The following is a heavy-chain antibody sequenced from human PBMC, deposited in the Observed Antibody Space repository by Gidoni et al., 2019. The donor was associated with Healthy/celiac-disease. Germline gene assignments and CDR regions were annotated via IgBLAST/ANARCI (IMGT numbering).Heavy chain of an antibody. Sequence: QVTLRESGPALVKPTQTLTLTCTFSGFSLSTSGMCVSWIRQPPGKALEWLALIDWDDDKYYSTSLKTRLTISKDTSKNQVVLTMTNMDPVDTATYYCARMAGGPAAYGGYYYYYMDVWGKGTTVTVSS. CDR3: ARMAGGPAAYGGYYYYYMDV. V-gene: IGHV2-70*01. CDR2: IDWDDDK. J-gene: IGHJ6*03. D-gene: IGHD2-2*01. CDR1: GFSLSTSGMC.